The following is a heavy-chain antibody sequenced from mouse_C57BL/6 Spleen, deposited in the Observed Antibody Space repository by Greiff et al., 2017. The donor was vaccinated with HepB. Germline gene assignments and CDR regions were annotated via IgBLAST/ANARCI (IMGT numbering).Heavy chain of an antibody. CDR2: IYPRSGNT. CDR1: GYTFTSYG. D-gene: IGHD1-1*01. Sequence: QVQLQQSGAELARPGASVKLSCKASGYTFTSYGISWVKQRTGQGLEWIGEIYPRSGNTYYNEKFKGKATLTADKSSSTAYMELRSLTSEDSAVYFCARYPIYDGSSYWYFDVWGTGTTVTVSS. J-gene: IGHJ1*03. CDR3: ARYPIYDGSSYWYFDV. V-gene: IGHV1-81*01.